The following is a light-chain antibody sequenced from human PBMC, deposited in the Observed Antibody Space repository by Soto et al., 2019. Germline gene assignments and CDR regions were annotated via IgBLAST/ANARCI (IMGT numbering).Light chain of an antibody. CDR3: QQSSSTRWP. Sequence: DIQMTQSPSSLSASVGDRVTITCRASQSISSYLNWYQQKPGKAPKLLIYAASSLQSGVPSRFSCSVSETDFTLTISSLQPEDFATYYCQQSSSTRWPFGQGTKVDIX. CDR2: AAS. CDR1: QSISSY. J-gene: IGKJ1*01. V-gene: IGKV1-39*01.